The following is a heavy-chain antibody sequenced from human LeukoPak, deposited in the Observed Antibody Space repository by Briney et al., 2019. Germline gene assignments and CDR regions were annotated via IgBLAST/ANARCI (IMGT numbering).Heavy chain of an antibody. D-gene: IGHD6-13*01. CDR2: INHSGST. V-gene: IGHV4-34*01. Sequence: PSETLSLTCAVYGGSFSGYYWSWIRQPPGKGLEWIGEINHSGSTNYNPSLKSRVTISVDTSKNQFSLKLSSVTAADTAVYYCARDHRSITKHSSSWYSWWFDPWGQGTLVTVSS. CDR1: GGSFSGYY. J-gene: IGHJ5*02. CDR3: ARDHRSITKHSSSWYSWWFDP.